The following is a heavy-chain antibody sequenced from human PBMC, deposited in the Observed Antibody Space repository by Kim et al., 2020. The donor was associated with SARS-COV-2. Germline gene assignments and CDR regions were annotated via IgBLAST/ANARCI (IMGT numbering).Heavy chain of an antibody. Sequence: VKGRFTISRDNAKNTLYLQMNSLRAEDTAVYYCTRDRSSGSYFYYYGMDVWGQGTTVTVSS. CDR3: TRDRSSGSYFYYYGMDV. J-gene: IGHJ6*02. V-gene: IGHV3-74*01. D-gene: IGHD3-10*01.